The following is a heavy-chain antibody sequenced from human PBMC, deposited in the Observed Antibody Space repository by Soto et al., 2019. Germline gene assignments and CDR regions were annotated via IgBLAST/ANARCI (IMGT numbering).Heavy chain of an antibody. CDR3: ARVSGDYGDYHHFDY. Sequence: SETLSLTCTVSGGSVSSANYYWNWIRQPPGKGLEWIGYIYSSGSTTNYNPSLKSRVTISLATSKNQFSLKLSSVTAADTAVYYCARVSGDYGDYHHFDYWGQGTLVTVSS. CDR2: IYSSGSTT. J-gene: IGHJ4*02. D-gene: IGHD4-17*01. CDR1: GGSVSSANYY. V-gene: IGHV4-61*01.